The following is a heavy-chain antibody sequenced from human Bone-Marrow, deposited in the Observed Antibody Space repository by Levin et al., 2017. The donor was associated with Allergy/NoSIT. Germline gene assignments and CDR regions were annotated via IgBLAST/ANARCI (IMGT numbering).Heavy chain of an antibody. CDR2: IYHSGST. V-gene: IGHV4-4*02. J-gene: IGHJ3*02. CDR1: GGSISSSNW. Sequence: SETLSLTCAVSGGSISSSNWWSWVRQPPGKGLEWIGEIYHSGSTNYNPSLKSRVTISVDKSKNQFSLKLSSVTAADTAVYYCARPQWVPNDYGDYPTSNDAFDIWGQGTMVTVSS. D-gene: IGHD4-17*01. CDR3: ARPQWVPNDYGDYPTSNDAFDI.